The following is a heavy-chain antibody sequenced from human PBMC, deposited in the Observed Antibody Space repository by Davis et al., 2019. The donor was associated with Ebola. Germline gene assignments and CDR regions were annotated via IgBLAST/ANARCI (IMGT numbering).Heavy chain of an antibody. Sequence: GESLKISCAASGFTFSSYTIHWVRQAPGKGLEWVAVISYDGTNKYYADSVKGRFTISRDNSKNTLYLQMNSLRPEDTAVYYCATPYSSSSLHYYYGMDVWGQGTTVTVSS. J-gene: IGHJ6*02. CDR2: ISYDGTNK. V-gene: IGHV3-30-3*01. CDR3: ATPYSSSSLHYYYGMDV. D-gene: IGHD6-6*01. CDR1: GFTFSSYT.